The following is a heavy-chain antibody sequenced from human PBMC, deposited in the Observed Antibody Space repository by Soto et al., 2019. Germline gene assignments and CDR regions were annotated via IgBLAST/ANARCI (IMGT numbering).Heavy chain of an antibody. V-gene: IGHV3-53*01. CDR2: IYSGGST. CDR3: ARVGAYCGGDCKNWFDP. J-gene: IGHJ5*02. CDR1: GFTVSSNY. D-gene: IGHD2-21*02. Sequence: GGFLRLSCAASGFTVSSNYMSWVRQAPGKGLEWVSVIYSGGSTYYADSVKGRFTISRDNSKNTLYLQMNSLRAEDTAVYYCARVGAYCGGDCKNWFDPWGQGTLVTVSS.